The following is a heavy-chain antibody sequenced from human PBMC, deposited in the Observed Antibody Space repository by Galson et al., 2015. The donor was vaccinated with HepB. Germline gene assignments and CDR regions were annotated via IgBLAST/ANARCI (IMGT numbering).Heavy chain of an antibody. J-gene: IGHJ4*02. CDR2: INPNSGGT. D-gene: IGHD3-22*01. CDR3: ARDRYYDSSGYGNDY. CDR1: GYTFTGYY. V-gene: IGHV1-2*04. Sequence: SVKVSCKASGYTFTGYYMHWVRQAPGQGLEWMGWINPNSGGTNYAQKFQGWVTMTRDTSISTAYMELSRLRSDDTAVYYCARDRYYDSSGYGNDYWGQGTLVTVSS.